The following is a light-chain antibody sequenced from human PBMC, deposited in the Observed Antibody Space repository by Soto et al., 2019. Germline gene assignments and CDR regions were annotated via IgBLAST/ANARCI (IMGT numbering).Light chain of an antibody. V-gene: IGLV2-14*03. J-gene: IGLJ1*01. CDR1: SSDVGGYNY. CDR3: SSYTTSNTRQIV. Sequence: QSALTQPASVSGSPGQSITISCTGTSSDVGGYNYVSWYQHHPGKAHKLIIYDVTNRPSGVSNSFSGSKSGNTASLTISVLQPEDEADYYCSSYTTSNTRQIVFGTGTKVTVL. CDR2: DVT.